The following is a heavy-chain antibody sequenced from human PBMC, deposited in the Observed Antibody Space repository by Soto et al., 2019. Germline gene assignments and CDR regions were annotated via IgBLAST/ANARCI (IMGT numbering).Heavy chain of an antibody. CDR3: TNSSKFMIFSPIDD. V-gene: IGHV3-23*01. Sequence: EVHLLESGGGLVQPGGSLRLSCAASGFTFSTYAMTWVRQAPGKGLEWVSARGGNSGTTYSEASMGGRFIISRDNAKNTLYQQMSSRAADNTTLYCFTNSSKFMIFSPIDDCGQGTLVTVSS. J-gene: IGHJ4*02. D-gene: IGHD3-3*01. CDR2: RGGNSGTT. CDR1: GFTFSTYA.